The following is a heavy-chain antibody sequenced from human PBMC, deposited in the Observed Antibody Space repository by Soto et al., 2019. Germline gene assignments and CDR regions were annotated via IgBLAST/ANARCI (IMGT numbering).Heavy chain of an antibody. D-gene: IGHD2-2*02. V-gene: IGHV1-69*13. J-gene: IGHJ6*02. CDR1: GGTFSSYA. CDR3: ARGGNCSSTSCYIPPHYYYYDMDV. CDR2: IIPIFATV. Sequence: GASVKVSCKASGGTFSSYAISWVRQAPGQGLEWMGGIIPIFATVNYAQKFQGRVTITADESTSTAYTDLSSLRSEDTAMYYCARGGNCSSTSCYIPPHYYYYDMDVWGQGTTVTVSS.